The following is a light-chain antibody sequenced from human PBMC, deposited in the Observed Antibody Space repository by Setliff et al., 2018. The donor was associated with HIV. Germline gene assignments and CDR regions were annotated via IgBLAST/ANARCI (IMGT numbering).Light chain of an antibody. Sequence: QSVLTQPRSVSGSPGQSVTISCTGSSSDVGGYNYVSWYQQHPGKAPKVMIYDVSKRPSGVPDRFSGSKSDNTASLTISGLQAEDEADYYCCSYADNFNYVFGGGTKATVL. CDR2: DVS. V-gene: IGLV2-11*01. CDR3: CSYADNFNYV. CDR1: SSDVGGYNY. J-gene: IGLJ1*01.